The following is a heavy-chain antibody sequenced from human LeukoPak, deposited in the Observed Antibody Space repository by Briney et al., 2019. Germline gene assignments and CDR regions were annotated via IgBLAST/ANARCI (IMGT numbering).Heavy chain of an antibody. J-gene: IGHJ6*02. V-gene: IGHV3-23*01. Sequence: PGGSLRLSCAASGFTFSSYGMSWVRQAPGKGLEWVSGISGSGGSTYYADSVKGRFTISRDNSKNTLYLQMNSLRAEDTAVYYCAKAVSCSSTSCYRSYGMDVWGQGTTGTVSS. D-gene: IGHD2-2*02. CDR2: ISGSGGST. CDR3: AKAVSCSSTSCYRSYGMDV. CDR1: GFTFSSYG.